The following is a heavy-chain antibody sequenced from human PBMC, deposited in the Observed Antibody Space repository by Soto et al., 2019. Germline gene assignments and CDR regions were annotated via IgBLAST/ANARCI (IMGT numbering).Heavy chain of an antibody. CDR3: AKDRRAGGNSAFYFDF. V-gene: IGHV3-23*01. CDR2: ISATGGGT. CDR1: GFKFSNYA. Sequence: LRLSCAASGFKFSNYAMSWVRQAPGKVLEWVSLISATGGGTYYADSVKGRFTISRDNSHNTLYLQVHSLTAEETAVYYCAKDRRAGGNSAFYFDFWGQGAQVTVSS. D-gene: IGHD3-16*01. J-gene: IGHJ4*02.